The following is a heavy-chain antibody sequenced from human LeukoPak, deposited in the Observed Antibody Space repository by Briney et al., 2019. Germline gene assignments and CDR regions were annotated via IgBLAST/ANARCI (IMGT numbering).Heavy chain of an antibody. CDR2: IYYSGST. J-gene: IGHJ6*03. CDR1: GGSISSYY. V-gene: IGHV4-59*01. D-gene: IGHD5-12*01. Sequence: SETLSPTCTVSGGSISSYYWSWIRQPPGKGLEWIGYIYYSGSTNYNPSLKSRVTISVDTSKNQFSLKLSSVTAADTAVYYCARSVATKAPNMDVWGKGTTVTVSS. CDR3: ARSVATKAPNMDV.